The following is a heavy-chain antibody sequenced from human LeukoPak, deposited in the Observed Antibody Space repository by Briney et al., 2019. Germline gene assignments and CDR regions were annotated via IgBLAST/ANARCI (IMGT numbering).Heavy chain of an antibody. J-gene: IGHJ4*02. CDR3: ARDGSFYYAGSPHVLDY. V-gene: IGHV3-21*06. CDR1: GFTFSEYT. D-gene: IGHD3-10*01. Sequence: GGSRRLSCIASGFTFSEYTMDWVRQAPGKGLEWVASISRSSSYIYYADSVKGRFTILRDNAKNSLYLQLSSLTAEDTAIYYCARDGSFYYAGSPHVLDYWGQGTLVTVSS. CDR2: ISRSSSYI.